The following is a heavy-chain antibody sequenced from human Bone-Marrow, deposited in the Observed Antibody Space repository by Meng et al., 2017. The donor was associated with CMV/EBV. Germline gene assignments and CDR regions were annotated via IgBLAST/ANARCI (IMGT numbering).Heavy chain of an antibody. J-gene: IGHJ6*01. V-gene: IGHV1-2*02. Sequence: ASVKVSCKAFAYTFTGYYLHWVRQAPGQGLEWMGWINANSGGTNYAQKFQGRVTMTRDTSISTAYMELSRLRSDDTAVYYCAGDNYDFWSGHSLILGYGMDVWGPGTTVTGSS. CDR2: INANSGGT. CDR1: AYTFTGYY. D-gene: IGHD3-3*01. CDR3: AGDNYDFWSGHSLILGYGMDV.